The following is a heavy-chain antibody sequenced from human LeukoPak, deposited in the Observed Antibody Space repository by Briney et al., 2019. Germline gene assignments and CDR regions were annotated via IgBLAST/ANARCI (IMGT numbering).Heavy chain of an antibody. Sequence: GESLKISCKGSQYSFTTYWIGWVRQMPGKGLEWMGIIYPGDSDTRYSPSFQGQVTISADKSISTAYLQWSSLKASDTAMYYCARLGVGAASRRTPPDYWGQGTLVTASS. V-gene: IGHV5-51*01. CDR3: ARLGVGAASRRTPPDY. J-gene: IGHJ4*02. D-gene: IGHD2-8*01. CDR1: QYSFTTYW. CDR2: IYPGDSDT.